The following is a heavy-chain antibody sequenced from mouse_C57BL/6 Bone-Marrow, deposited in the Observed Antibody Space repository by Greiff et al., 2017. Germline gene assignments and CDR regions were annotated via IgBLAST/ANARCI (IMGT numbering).Heavy chain of an antibody. Sequence: VKLQQSGPELVKPGASVKISCKASGYAFSSSWMNWVKQRPGKGLEWIGRIYPGDGDTNYNGKFKGKATLTADKSSSTAYMQLSSLTSEDSAVYFGARDYGRGYWYFDVWGTGTTVTVSS. CDR3: ARDYGRGYWYFDV. CDR2: IYPGDGDT. J-gene: IGHJ1*03. D-gene: IGHD1-1*01. CDR1: GYAFSSSW. V-gene: IGHV1-82*01.